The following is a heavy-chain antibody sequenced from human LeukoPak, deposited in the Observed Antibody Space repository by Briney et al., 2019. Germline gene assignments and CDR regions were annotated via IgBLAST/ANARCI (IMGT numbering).Heavy chain of an antibody. CDR1: GGSISSSSYY. CDR2: MYSSGST. V-gene: IGHV4-39*07. J-gene: IGHJ5*02. Sequence: SETLSLTCTVSGGSISSSSYYWGWIRQPPGKGLEWIGSMYSSGSTYYNPSLKSRVTISVDTSKNQFSLKLSSVTAADTAVYYCARDARAAPNWFDPWGQGTLVTVSS. CDR3: ARDARAAPNWFDP. D-gene: IGHD2-15*01.